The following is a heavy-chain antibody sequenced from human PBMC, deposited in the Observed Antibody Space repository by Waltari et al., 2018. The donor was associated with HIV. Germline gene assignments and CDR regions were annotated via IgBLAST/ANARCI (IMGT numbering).Heavy chain of an antibody. CDR1: GGSLSYYY. V-gene: IGHV4-59*01. Sequence: QVQLQESGPGLVKPSETLSLTCTVSGGSLSYYYWSWIRQPPGKGLEWIGYIYYSGSTAENPSLKSRVSISVDTSKNQFSLKLSSVTAADTAVYYCARDHKYASGLPDSWGQGTLVTVSS. CDR2: IYYSGST. CDR3: ARDHKYASGLPDS. J-gene: IGHJ4*02. D-gene: IGHD3-10*01.